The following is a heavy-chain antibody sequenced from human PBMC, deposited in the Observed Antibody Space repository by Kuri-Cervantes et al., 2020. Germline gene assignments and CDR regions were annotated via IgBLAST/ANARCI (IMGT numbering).Heavy chain of an antibody. CDR2: ISGSGGST. Sequence: GGSLRLSCAASGFTFSSYGMHWVRQAPGKGLEWVSAISGSGGSTYYADSVKGRFTISRDNSKNTLYLQMNSLRAEDTAVYYCAKTQKLQLRYFDWLLPVDYWGQGTLVTVSS. J-gene: IGHJ4*02. V-gene: IGHV3-23*01. CDR1: GFTFSSYG. CDR3: AKTQKLQLRYFDWLLPVDY. D-gene: IGHD3-9*01.